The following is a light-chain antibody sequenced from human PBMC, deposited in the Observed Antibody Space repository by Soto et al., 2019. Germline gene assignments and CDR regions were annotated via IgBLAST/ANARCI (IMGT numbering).Light chain of an antibody. Sequence: QSALTQPHSASGTPGQRVTISCSGSSSNIGTSSVHWFQQLPGTAPKLLISTTNQRPSGVPERFSGSKSGTSASLALSGLQSEDEADYYCAAWDDSLNGHVFGTGTKVTVL. CDR2: TTN. CDR1: SSNIGTSS. J-gene: IGLJ1*01. CDR3: AAWDDSLNGHV. V-gene: IGLV1-44*01.